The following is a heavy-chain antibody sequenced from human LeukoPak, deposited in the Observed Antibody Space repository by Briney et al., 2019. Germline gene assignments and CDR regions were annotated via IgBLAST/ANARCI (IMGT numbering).Heavy chain of an antibody. V-gene: IGHV4-59*10. CDR1: GGSFSGYY. CDR2: IYTSGST. CDR3: ARATFSSSWGSTNWFDP. D-gene: IGHD6-13*01. J-gene: IGHJ5*02. Sequence: SETLSLTCAVYGGSFSGYYWSWIRQPAGKGLEWIGRIYTSGSTNYNPSLKSRVTMSVDTSKNQFSLKLSSVTAADTAVYYCARATFSSSWGSTNWFDPWGQGTLVTVSS.